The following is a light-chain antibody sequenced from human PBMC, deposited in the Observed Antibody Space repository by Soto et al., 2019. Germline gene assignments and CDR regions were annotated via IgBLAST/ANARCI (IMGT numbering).Light chain of an antibody. CDR2: LGS. Sequence: DIVLTQSPLSLPVTPGAPASISCRSSQSLLHSNGNIYLDWYLQKPGQSPQLLIYLGSIRASGVPDRFSGSGAGTDFTLKITTVDAEDVGVYCCMQAIQAPRTFGLGTKVEIK. CDR1: QSLLHSNGNIY. J-gene: IGKJ1*01. CDR3: MQAIQAPRT. V-gene: IGKV2-28*01.